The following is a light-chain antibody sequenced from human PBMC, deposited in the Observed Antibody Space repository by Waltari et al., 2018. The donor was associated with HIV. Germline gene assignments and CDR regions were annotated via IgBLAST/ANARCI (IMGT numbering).Light chain of an antibody. Sequence: QSALTQPASVSGSPGPSITLSCTGANTDIGLYNLVSWYRQHPDKAPQLVIYGVNTRPSGVSDRFSGSKSGNTASLTISSLQAEDEADYYCSSYTNTDILLFGGGTKLTVL. CDR3: SSYTNTDILL. V-gene: IGLV2-14*01. CDR2: GVN. J-gene: IGLJ2*01. CDR1: NTDIGLYNL.